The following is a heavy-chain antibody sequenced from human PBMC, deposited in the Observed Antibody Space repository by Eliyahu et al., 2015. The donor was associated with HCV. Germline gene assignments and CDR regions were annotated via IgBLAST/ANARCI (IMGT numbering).Heavy chain of an antibody. Sequence: EVQLLESGGGLVQPGGSLRLSCAASGFTFSSYAMSWVRQAPGKGLEWVSAISGSGGSTYYADSVKGRFTISRDNSKNTLYLQMNSLRAEDTAVYYCAKSGPLLSYYYDSSGSDYWGQGTLVTVSS. D-gene: IGHD3-22*01. V-gene: IGHV3-23*01. CDR1: GFTFSSYA. J-gene: IGHJ4*02. CDR3: AKSGPLLSYYYDSSGSDY. CDR2: ISGSGGST.